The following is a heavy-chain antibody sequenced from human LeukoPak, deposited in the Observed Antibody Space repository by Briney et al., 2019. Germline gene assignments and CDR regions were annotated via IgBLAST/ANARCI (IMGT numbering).Heavy chain of an antibody. D-gene: IGHD6-19*01. CDR1: GGFISSGTHY. CDR2: IYYSGSI. J-gene: IGHJ2*01. Sequence: SETLSLTFDVSGGFISSGTHYWTWIRQPPGKGLEWIGYIYYSGSINYNPSLKSRVTISVDTSKNQFSLKLSSVTAADTAVYYCARDGEKYSSGWYMWYFDLWGRGTLVTVSS. CDR3: ARDGEKYSSGWYMWYFDL. V-gene: IGHV4-61*01.